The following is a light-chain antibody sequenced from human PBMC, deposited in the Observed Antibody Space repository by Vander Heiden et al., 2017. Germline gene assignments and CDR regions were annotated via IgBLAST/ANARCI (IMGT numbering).Light chain of an antibody. CDR1: QGISSA. CDR2: DAS. CDR3: HGVNALGRT. V-gene: IGKV1-13*02. J-gene: IGKJ4*01. Sequence: AIQLTQSPSSLSASVGHRVTITCRASQGISSALAWFQQKPGKAPKLLIYDASTLESRVPSTSRGSGSGTDFTLSIRSLQPEDFATYYCHGVNALGRTFGGGTKVEIK.